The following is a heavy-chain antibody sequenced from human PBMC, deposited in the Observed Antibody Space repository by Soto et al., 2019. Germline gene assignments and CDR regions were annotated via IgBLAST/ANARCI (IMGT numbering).Heavy chain of an antibody. J-gene: IGHJ4*02. CDR2: ISGSGGST. D-gene: IGHD6-19*01. Sequence: EVQLLESGGGLVQPGGSLRLSCAASGFTFSSYAMSWVRQAPGKGLEWVSAISGSGGSTYYADSVKGRFTISRDNSKNKQKLQMNTVRAEDTAVDYCAKDKGSGWTDYWGQGTLVTVSS. CDR3: AKDKGSGWTDY. V-gene: IGHV3-23*01. CDR1: GFTFSSYA.